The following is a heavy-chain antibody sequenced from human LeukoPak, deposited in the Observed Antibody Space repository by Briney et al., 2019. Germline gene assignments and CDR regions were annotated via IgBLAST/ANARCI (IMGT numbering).Heavy chain of an antibody. CDR3: AKDYSDSRVADVFLEY. CDR2: ITSGFTP. CDR1: GLTFSDYA. Sequence: GGSLSLSCAVSGLTFSDYAMSWFRQAPGKGLEWVSGITSGFTPLYADSVKGRFTVSRDNSKNTFHMQMHSLRADDTAVYFCAKDYSDSRVADVFLEYWGQGTLVTVSS. J-gene: IGHJ4*02. D-gene: IGHD2-15*01. V-gene: IGHV3-23*01.